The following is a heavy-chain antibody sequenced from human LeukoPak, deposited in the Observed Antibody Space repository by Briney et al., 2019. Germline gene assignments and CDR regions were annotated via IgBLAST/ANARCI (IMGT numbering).Heavy chain of an antibody. CDR3: ARRYYYDLSGFKNGAFDI. Sequence: GESLKISCQGSGYRFTSYWIGWVRPMPGKGLEWMGIIYPGDSDTRYSPSFQGQVTISADKSISTAYLQWSSLEASDTAIYYCARRYYYDLSGFKNGAFDIWGQGTMVTVSS. CDR2: IYPGDSDT. J-gene: IGHJ3*02. CDR1: GYRFTSYW. V-gene: IGHV5-51*01. D-gene: IGHD3-22*01.